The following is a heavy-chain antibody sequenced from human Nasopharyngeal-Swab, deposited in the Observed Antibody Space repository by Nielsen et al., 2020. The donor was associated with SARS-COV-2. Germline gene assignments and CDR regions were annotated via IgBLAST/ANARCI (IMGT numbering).Heavy chain of an antibody. Sequence: GESLKISCAASGFTFSSYAMSWVRQAPGKGLEWVSVIYGGGSSTYYADSVKGRFTISRDNSKNTLYLQMNSLRAEDTAVYYCAKETVGALDYWGQGTLVTVSS. D-gene: IGHD1-26*01. V-gene: IGHV3-23*03. CDR2: IYGGGSST. J-gene: IGHJ4*02. CDR1: GFTFSSYA. CDR3: AKETVGALDY.